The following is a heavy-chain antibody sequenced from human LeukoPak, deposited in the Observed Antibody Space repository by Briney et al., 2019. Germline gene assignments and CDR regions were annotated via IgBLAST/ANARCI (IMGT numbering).Heavy chain of an antibody. Sequence: ASVKVSCKASGYMFTTSFMHWVRQAPGQGLEWMGIINPSGGSTSYAQKFQGRVTMTRDTSTSTVYMELSSLRSEDTAVYYCAREVVAYGGNSEAFDIWGQGTMVTVSS. CDR2: INPSGGST. J-gene: IGHJ3*02. D-gene: IGHD4-23*01. CDR3: AREVVAYGGNSEAFDI. CDR1: GYMFTTSF. V-gene: IGHV1-46*01.